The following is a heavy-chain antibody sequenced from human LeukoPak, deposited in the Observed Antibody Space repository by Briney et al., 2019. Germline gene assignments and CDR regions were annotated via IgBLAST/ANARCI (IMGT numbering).Heavy chain of an antibody. CDR2: INHSGST. Sequence: SETLSLTCAVYGGSFSGYYWSWIRQPPGKGLEWIGEINHSGSTNYNPSLKSRVTISVDTSKNQFSLKLGSVTAADTAVYYCASTPTEWLPNDAFDIWGQGTMVTVSS. CDR3: ASTPTEWLPNDAFDI. D-gene: IGHD6-19*01. V-gene: IGHV4-34*01. CDR1: GGSFSGYY. J-gene: IGHJ3*02.